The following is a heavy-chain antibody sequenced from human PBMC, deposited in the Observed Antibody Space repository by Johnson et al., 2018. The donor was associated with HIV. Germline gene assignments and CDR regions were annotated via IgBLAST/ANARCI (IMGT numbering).Heavy chain of an antibody. J-gene: IGHJ3*02. CDR1: GFTFSSYA. Sequence: VQLVESGGGLVQPGGSLRLSCAASGFTFSSYAMSWVRQAPGKGLEWVSGISWNSGSLGYADSVKGRFTISRDNAKNSLYLQMNSLRAEDTAVYYCAKGGKYSSHRDDGFDIWGQGTMVTVSS. CDR3: AKGGKYSSHRDDGFDI. D-gene: IGHD6-6*01. V-gene: IGHV3-9*01. CDR2: ISWNSGSL.